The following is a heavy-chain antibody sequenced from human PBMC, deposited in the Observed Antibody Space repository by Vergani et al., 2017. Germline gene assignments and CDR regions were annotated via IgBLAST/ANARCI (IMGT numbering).Heavy chain of an antibody. Sequence: EVQLVESGGGLVKPGGSLRLSCAASGFTFSSYSMNWVRQAPGKGLEWVSSISSSSSYIYYANSVKGRFTISRDNAKNSQYLQMNSLRAEDTAVYYCARDFFPGLGVPDAFDIWGQGTMVTVSS. CDR2: ISSSSSYI. V-gene: IGHV3-21*01. D-gene: IGHD2-8*02. J-gene: IGHJ3*02. CDR1: GFTFSSYS. CDR3: ARDFFPGLGVPDAFDI.